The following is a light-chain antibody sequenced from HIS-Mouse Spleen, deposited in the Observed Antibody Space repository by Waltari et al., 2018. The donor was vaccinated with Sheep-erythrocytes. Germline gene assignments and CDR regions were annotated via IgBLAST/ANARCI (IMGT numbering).Light chain of an antibody. CDR3: CSYAGSYTFCV. CDR2: DVS. J-gene: IGLJ3*02. Sequence: QSALTQPRSVSGSPGQSVTISCTGTSSAVGGYNYVSCYQQHPGKAPKLMIYDVSKRPSGVPDRFSGSKSGNTASLTISGLQAEDEADYYCCSYAGSYTFCVFGGGTKLTVL. V-gene: IGLV2-11*01. CDR1: SSAVGGYNY.